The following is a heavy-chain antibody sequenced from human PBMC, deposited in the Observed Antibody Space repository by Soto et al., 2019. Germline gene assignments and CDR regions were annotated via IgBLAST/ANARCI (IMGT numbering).Heavy chain of an antibody. CDR1: GYTFTSYG. CDR2: ISAYNGNT. J-gene: IGHJ4*02. CDR3: ARDACSRTSCPEIDY. Sequence: QVQLVQSGAEVKKPGASVKVSCKASGYTFTSYGISWVRQAPGQGLEWMGWISAYNGNTNYAQKLQGRVTMTTDTSTGTAYRELRSLRSDDTAVYYCARDACSRTSCPEIDYWGQGTLVTVSS. D-gene: IGHD2-2*01. V-gene: IGHV1-18*01.